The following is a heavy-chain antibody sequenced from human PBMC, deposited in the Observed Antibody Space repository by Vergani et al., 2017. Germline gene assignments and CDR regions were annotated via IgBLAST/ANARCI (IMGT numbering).Heavy chain of an antibody. J-gene: IGHJ6*02. CDR1: GGSISSGGYY. D-gene: IGHD3-16*01. CDR3: ARDVEPMGGYGMDV. V-gene: IGHV4-31*03. Sequence: QVQLQESGPGLVKPSQTLSLTCTVSGGSISSGGYYWSWIRQHPGKGLEWIGYIYYSGSTDYNPSLKSRVTISVDTSKNQFALKLSAVTAADTAVYYCARDVEPMGGYGMDVWGQGTTVTVSS. CDR2: IYYSGST.